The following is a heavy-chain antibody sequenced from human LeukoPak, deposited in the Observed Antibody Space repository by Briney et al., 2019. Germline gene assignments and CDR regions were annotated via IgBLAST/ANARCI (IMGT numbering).Heavy chain of an antibody. J-gene: IGHJ4*02. Sequence: GASVKVSCKASGYTFTGYYRHWVRQAPGQGLEWMGWINPNSGGTNYAQKFQGRVTMTRDTSISTAYMELSRLRSDDTAVYYCARDSSIVGAMGIDYWGQGTLVTVSS. CDR3: ARDSSIVGAMGIDY. CDR2: INPNSGGT. D-gene: IGHD1-26*01. V-gene: IGHV1-2*02. CDR1: GYTFTGYY.